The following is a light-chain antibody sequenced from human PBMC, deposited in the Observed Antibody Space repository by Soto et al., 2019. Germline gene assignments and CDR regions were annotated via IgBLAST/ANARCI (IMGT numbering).Light chain of an antibody. CDR3: QQSYSTPT. J-gene: IGKJ3*01. CDR1: QSIASY. Sequence: DIQMTQSPSSLSASVGDRVTITCRASQSIASYLNWYQQKPGKAPKLLIYAASSLQSGVPSRFSGSGSGTEFTLTISSVQPEDFATYYCQQSYSTPTFGPGTKVDIK. CDR2: AAS. V-gene: IGKV1-39*01.